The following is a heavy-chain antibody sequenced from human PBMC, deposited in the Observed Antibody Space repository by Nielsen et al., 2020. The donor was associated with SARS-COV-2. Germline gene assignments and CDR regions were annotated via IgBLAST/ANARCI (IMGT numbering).Heavy chain of an antibody. J-gene: IGHJ4*02. D-gene: IGHD5-12*01. CDR3: ASGYDSRGYGY. CDR2: IYHSGST. Sequence: SQTLSLTCAVSGGSLSSGGYSWSWIRQPPGKGLEWIGYIYHSGSTYYNPSLKSRVTISVDRSKNQFSLKLSSVTAADTAVYYCASGYDSRGYGYWGQGTLVTVSS. V-gene: IGHV4-30-2*01. CDR1: GGSLSSGGYS.